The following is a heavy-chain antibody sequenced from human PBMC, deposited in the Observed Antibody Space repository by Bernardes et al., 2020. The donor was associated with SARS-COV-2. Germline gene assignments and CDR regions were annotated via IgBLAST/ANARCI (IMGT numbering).Heavy chain of an antibody. Sequence: GGSLRLSCAASGFAFNSYSLSWVRQAPGKGLEWLSYISGTSITTYYADSVKGRFTVSRDNDKNTMYLQMNSLRPEDTAVYYCARREGVTGTISFFDYWGQGTLVTVPS. V-gene: IGHV3-48*01. J-gene: IGHJ4*02. D-gene: IGHD6-19*01. CDR1: GFAFNSYS. CDR2: ISGTSITT. CDR3: ARREGVTGTISFFDY.